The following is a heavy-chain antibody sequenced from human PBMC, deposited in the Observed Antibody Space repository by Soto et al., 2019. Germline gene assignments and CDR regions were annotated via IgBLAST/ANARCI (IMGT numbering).Heavy chain of an antibody. J-gene: IGHJ4*02. D-gene: IGHD3-16*01. CDR2: INPNSGGT. CDR1: GYTFTGYY. V-gene: IGHV1-2*02. Sequence: GASVTVSCKASGYTFTGYYMHWVRQAPGQGVEWMGWINPNSGGTNYAPRFQGRVTMTRDTSISTAYMELSRLRSDDTAVYYCARDWGYDYFWGVDYWGQGTLVTVSS. CDR3: ARDWGYDYFWGVDY.